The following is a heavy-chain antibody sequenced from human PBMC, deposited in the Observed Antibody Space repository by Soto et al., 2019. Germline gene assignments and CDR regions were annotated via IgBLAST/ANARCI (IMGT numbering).Heavy chain of an antibody. V-gene: IGHV4-59*01. CDR2: IYYSGST. CDR3: ARGSNWFDP. CDR1: GGSISSYY. J-gene: IGHJ5*02. Sequence: QVQLQESGPGLVKPSETLSLTCTVSGGSISSYYCSWIRQPPGKGLEWIGCIYYSGSTNYNPSLKSRVTISVDTSKNQFSLKLSSVTAADTAVYYCARGSNWFDPWGQGTLVTVSS.